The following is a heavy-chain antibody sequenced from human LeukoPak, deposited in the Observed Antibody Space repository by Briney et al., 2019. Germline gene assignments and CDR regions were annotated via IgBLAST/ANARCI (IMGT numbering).Heavy chain of an antibody. CDR2: IYPADSDT. CDR3: ARRKGDGYNSPFDY. Sequence: PGESLKISFKGSGYSFPNYWIGWVRQMPGQGLEWMGIIYPADSDTRYSPSFQGQVTISADKSINTAYLQWTSLKASDTAMYYCARRKGDGYNSPFDYWGQGTLVTVSS. V-gene: IGHV5-51*01. D-gene: IGHD5-24*01. J-gene: IGHJ4*02. CDR1: GYSFPNYW.